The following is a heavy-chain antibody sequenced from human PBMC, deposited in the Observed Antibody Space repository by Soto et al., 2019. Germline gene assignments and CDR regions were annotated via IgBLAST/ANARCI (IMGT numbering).Heavy chain of an antibody. J-gene: IGHJ1*01. CDR3: VGTGTTDDF. CDR2: IFYSGDT. CDR1: GASVNTGDYY. D-gene: IGHD1-7*01. V-gene: IGHV4-30-4*01. Sequence: VQLQGSGPGLLKPSQTLSLTCTVSGASVNTGDYYWSYIRQPPGKALEWLGYIFYSGDTYYNPSLKSRATISLNTSRNQFSLTLTSVTDADTALYYCVGTGTTDDFWGQGTLVTVSS.